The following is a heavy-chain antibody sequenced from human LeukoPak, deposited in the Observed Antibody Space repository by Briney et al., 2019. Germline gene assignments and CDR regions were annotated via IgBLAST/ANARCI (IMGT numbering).Heavy chain of an antibody. V-gene: IGHV3-74*01. CDR1: GFTFSDYY. J-gene: IGHJ2*01. D-gene: IGHD2-8*01. CDR2: INSDGSST. CDR3: ARPVMNWYFDL. Sequence: GGSLRLSCAASGFTFSDYYMSWIRQAPGKGLVWVSRINSDGSSTSYADSVKGRFTISRDNAKNTLYLQMNSLRAEDTAVYYCARPVMNWYFDLWGRGTLVTVSS.